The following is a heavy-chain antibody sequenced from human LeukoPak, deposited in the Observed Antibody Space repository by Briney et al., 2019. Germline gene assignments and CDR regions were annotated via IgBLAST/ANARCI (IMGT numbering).Heavy chain of an antibody. J-gene: IGHJ4*02. CDR1: GFTFSSYS. CDR3: ARPLVGATTPFDY. V-gene: IGHV3-48*01. CDR2: ISSSSSTM. Sequence: GGSLRLSCAASGFTFSSYSMNWVRQAPGKGLEWVSYISSSSSTMYYADSVKGRFTISRDNAKNSLYLQMNSLRAEDTAVYYCARPLVGATTPFDYWGQGTLVTVSS. D-gene: IGHD1-26*01.